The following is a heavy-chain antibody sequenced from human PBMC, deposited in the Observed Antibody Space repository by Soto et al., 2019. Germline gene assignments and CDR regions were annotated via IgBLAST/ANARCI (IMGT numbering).Heavy chain of an antibody. CDR3: ARVLGAIDY. J-gene: IGHJ4*02. CDR2: ISTHNGNT. CDR1: GYTCTSKG. D-gene: IGHD1-26*01. V-gene: IGHV1-18*01. Sequence: ASVKVSCKASGYTCTSKGISWVRQAPGQGLEWMGRISTHNGNTNYAQKFQGRVTMTIETSTSTAHMELRSLRSDDTAVYYCARVLGAIDYWGQGTLVTIYS.